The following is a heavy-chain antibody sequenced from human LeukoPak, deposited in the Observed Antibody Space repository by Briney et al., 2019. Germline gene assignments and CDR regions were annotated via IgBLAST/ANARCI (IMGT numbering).Heavy chain of an antibody. Sequence: GGSLRLSCAASGFTFSSYSMNWVRQAPGKGLEWVSSISSSSSYIYYADSVKGRFTISRDNAKKSLYLQMNSLRAEDTAVYYCAITHYDILTGYHKYMGVWGKGTTVTISS. D-gene: IGHD3-9*01. CDR2: ISSSSSYI. CDR3: AITHYDILTGYHKYMGV. J-gene: IGHJ6*03. V-gene: IGHV3-21*01. CDR1: GFTFSSYS.